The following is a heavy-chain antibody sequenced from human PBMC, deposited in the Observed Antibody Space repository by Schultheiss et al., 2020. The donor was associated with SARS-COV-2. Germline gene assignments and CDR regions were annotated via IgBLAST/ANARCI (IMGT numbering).Heavy chain of an antibody. D-gene: IGHD2-15*01. Sequence: SETLSLTCTVSGYSISSGYYWGWIRQPAGKGLEWIGRIYTSGSTNYNPSLKSRVTISVDTSKNQFSLKLSSVTAADTAVYYCARGYCSGGSCYPGWFDPWGQGTLVTVSS. CDR3: ARGYCSGGSCYPGWFDP. J-gene: IGHJ5*02. V-gene: IGHV4-61*02. CDR2: IYTSGST. CDR1: GYSISSGYY.